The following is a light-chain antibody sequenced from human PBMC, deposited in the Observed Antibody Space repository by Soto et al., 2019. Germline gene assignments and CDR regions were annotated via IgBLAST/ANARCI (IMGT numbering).Light chain of an antibody. J-gene: IGKJ2*01. CDR1: QSIGGW. Sequence: DIQMTQSPSTLSASVGDRVTITCRASQSIGGWLAWYQQRPGKAPRLLIYDASSVESGVPSRFSGSRSGTKFTLAISSLQPEDFATYYCQHYHSYPYTFGQGTKVDIK. CDR2: DAS. V-gene: IGKV1-5*01. CDR3: QHYHSYPYT.